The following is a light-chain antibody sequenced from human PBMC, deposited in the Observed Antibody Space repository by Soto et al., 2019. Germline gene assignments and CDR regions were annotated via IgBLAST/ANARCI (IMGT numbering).Light chain of an antibody. Sequence: DIQMTQSPSTLSASVGDRVTITCRASQSISSWLAWYQQKPGKAPKLLIYKASSLESGVPSRFIGSGSGTEFTLTISSLQPDDFATYYCQQYNSYPLTVGQGTRLEIK. J-gene: IGKJ5*01. CDR2: KAS. CDR1: QSISSW. V-gene: IGKV1-5*03. CDR3: QQYNSYPLT.